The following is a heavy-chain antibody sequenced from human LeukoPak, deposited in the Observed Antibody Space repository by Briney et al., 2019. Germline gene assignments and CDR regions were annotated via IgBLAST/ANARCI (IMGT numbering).Heavy chain of an antibody. CDR1: GGSISSYY. D-gene: IGHD2-2*01. V-gene: IGHV4-59*01. J-gene: IGHJ3*02. Sequence: SETLSLTCTVSGGSISSYYWSWIRQPPGKGLEWIGYIYYSGSTNYNPSLKSRVTISVDTSKNQFSLKLSSVAAADTAVYYCARVPGYCSSTGCLNDAFDIWGQGTMVTVSS. CDR3: ARVPGYCSSTGCLNDAFDI. CDR2: IYYSGST.